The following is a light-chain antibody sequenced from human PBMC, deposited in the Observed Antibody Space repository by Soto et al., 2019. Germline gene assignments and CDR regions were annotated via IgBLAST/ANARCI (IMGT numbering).Light chain of an antibody. Sequence: DIQMTQSPSSLSASVGDRVTITCRASQSISSYLNWYQQKPGKAPKLLIYAASSLQSGVPSRFSGSGSGTDFTLTISSLQPEDFATYYCRQSYSTFGQGTKLEIK. V-gene: IGKV1-39*01. J-gene: IGKJ2*01. CDR1: QSISSY. CDR3: RQSYST. CDR2: AAS.